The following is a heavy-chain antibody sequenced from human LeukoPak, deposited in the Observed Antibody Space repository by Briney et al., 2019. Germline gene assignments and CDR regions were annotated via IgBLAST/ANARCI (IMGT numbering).Heavy chain of an antibody. CDR2: IIPIFGTA. CDR1: GYTFTSYG. CDR3: CITYYDYVWGSYPNYFDY. Sequence: SVKVSCKASGYTFTSYGISWVRQAPGQGLEWMGGIIPIFGTANYAQKFQGRVTITADESTSTAYMELSSLRSEDTAVYYCCITYYDYVWGSYPNYFDYWGQGTLVTVSS. J-gene: IGHJ4*02. V-gene: IGHV1-69*13. D-gene: IGHD3-16*02.